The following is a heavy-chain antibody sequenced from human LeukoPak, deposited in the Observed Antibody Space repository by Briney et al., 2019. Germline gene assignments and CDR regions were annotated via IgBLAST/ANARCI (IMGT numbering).Heavy chain of an antibody. D-gene: IGHD3-22*01. Sequence: PSETLSLTCAVYGGSFSGYYWSWIRQPPGKGLEWIGEIYHSGSTNYNPSLKSRVTISVDKSKNQFSLKLSSVTAADTAVYYCAREGYYDSSGSTPGPFDYWGQGTLVTVSS. V-gene: IGHV4-34*01. CDR2: IYHSGST. J-gene: IGHJ4*02. CDR3: AREGYYDSSGSTPGPFDY. CDR1: GGSFSGYY.